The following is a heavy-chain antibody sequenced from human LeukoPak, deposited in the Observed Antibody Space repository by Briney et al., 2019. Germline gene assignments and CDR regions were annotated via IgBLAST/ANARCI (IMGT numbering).Heavy chain of an antibody. CDR3: ARAEDSSHCSSTSCYGVWFDP. CDR1: GGTFSRYA. Sequence: AAVKVSCKASGGTFSRYAISWVRQARGQGLEWMGGIIPIFGTANYAQKFQGRVTITADESTSTAYMELSSLRSEDTAVYYCARAEDSSHCSSTSCYGVWFDPWGQGTLVTVSS. J-gene: IGHJ5*02. V-gene: IGHV1-69*13. CDR2: IIPIFGTA. D-gene: IGHD2-2*01.